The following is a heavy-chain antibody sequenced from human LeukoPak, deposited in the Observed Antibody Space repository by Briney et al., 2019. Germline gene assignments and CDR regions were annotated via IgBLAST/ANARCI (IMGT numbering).Heavy chain of an antibody. CDR3: AKGLSSGPGRFDY. J-gene: IGHJ4*02. CDR1: GFTFNNYA. D-gene: IGHD6-19*01. Sequence: GGCLRLSCAASGFTFNNYAMTWVRQAPGKGLEWVSSISGSGGTTYYADSVKGRFTISRDNSKNTLSLQMNSLRAEDTAVYYCAKGLSSGPGRFDYWGQGTLVTVSS. V-gene: IGHV3-23*01. CDR2: ISGSGGTT.